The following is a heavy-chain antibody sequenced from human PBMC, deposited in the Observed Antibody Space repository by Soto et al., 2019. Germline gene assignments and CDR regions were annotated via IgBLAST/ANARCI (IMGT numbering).Heavy chain of an antibody. CDR3: ARGRRIVVVPAAPRDYYYGMDV. J-gene: IGHJ6*02. Sequence: SQTLSLTCAISGDSVSSNSAAWNWIRQSSSRGLEWLGRTYYRSKWYNDYAVSVKSRITINPDTSKNQFSLQLNSVTPEDTAVYYCARGRRIVVVPAAPRDYYYGMDVWGQGTTVTVSS. CDR2: TYYRSKWYN. D-gene: IGHD2-2*01. V-gene: IGHV6-1*01. CDR1: GDSVSSNSAA.